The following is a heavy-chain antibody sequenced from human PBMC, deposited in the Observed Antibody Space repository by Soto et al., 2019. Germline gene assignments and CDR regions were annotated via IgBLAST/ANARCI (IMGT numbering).Heavy chain of an antibody. D-gene: IGHD4-17*01. Sequence: DVQLVESGGGLVKPGGTLRLSCAASGFSFTNAWMNWVRQAPGKGLEWIGRIKPKADDGTTDYAAPVRGRFTISRDDSKDTLYLQMNNLRTEDTAVYYCTTIYPFTVTVLLDYWGQGTLVTVSS. CDR2: IKPKADDGTT. CDR1: GFSFTNAW. V-gene: IGHV3-15*01. J-gene: IGHJ4*02. CDR3: TTIYPFTVTVLLDY.